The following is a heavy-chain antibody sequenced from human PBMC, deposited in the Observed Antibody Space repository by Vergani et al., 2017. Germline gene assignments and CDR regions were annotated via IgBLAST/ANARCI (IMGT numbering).Heavy chain of an antibody. CDR3: ARGLRPRRSGWTSAHFDY. CDR1: GGSFSGYY. J-gene: IGHJ4*02. Sequence: QVQLQQWGAGLLKPSETLSLTCAVYGGSFSGYYWSWIRQPPGKGLEWIGEINHSGSTNYNPSLKSRVTISGDTSKNQFSLRLTSVTAADTAVYYCARGLRPRRSGWTSAHFDYWAQGTLVTVSS. D-gene: IGHD6-19*01. V-gene: IGHV4-34*01. CDR2: INHSGST.